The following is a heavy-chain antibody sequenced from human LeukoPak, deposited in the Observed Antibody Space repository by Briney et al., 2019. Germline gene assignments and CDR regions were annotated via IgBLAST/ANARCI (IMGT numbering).Heavy chain of an antibody. Sequence: GGSLRLSCAASGFTFSSYDMHWVRQSTGKGLEWVSGIGTAGDTYYSGSVKGRFTISRDNAKNSLYLQMNSLRAEDTAVYYCARDGVLLWFGEFRSGYFDYWGQGTLVTVSS. CDR2: IGTAGDT. D-gene: IGHD3-10*01. V-gene: IGHV3-13*01. CDR1: GFTFSSYD. CDR3: ARDGVLLWFGEFRSGYFDY. J-gene: IGHJ4*02.